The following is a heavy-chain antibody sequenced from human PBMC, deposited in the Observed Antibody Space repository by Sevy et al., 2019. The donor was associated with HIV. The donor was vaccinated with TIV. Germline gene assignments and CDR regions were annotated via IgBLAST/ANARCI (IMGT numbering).Heavy chain of an antibody. CDR3: ARDVATTLVLASIFDY. D-gene: IGHD4-17*01. V-gene: IGHV3-30-3*01. Sequence: GGSLRLSCAASGFTFSTRAIHWVRQAPGKGLEWVAVISYDGSNTYYAGSVKGRFTISRDNSKNTLSLQMNSLRAEDTAVYYCARDVATTLVLASIFDYWGQGTLVTVSS. J-gene: IGHJ4*02. CDR2: ISYDGSNT. CDR1: GFTFSTRA.